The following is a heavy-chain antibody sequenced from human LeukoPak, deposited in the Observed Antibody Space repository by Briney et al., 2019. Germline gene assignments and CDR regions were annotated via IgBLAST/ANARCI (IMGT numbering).Heavy chain of an antibody. V-gene: IGHV3-7*01. CDR2: MNEDGSEK. D-gene: IGHD4-11*01. Sequence: GGSLRLSCEASGFAFSNYWMSWVRQAPGKGLEWVANMNEDGSEKNYVDSVKGRFTISRDNAQDSLYLQMNSLRAEDTAVYYCARDRGYSNFDYWGQGTLLTVSS. CDR1: GFAFSNYW. J-gene: IGHJ4*02. CDR3: ARDRGYSNFDY.